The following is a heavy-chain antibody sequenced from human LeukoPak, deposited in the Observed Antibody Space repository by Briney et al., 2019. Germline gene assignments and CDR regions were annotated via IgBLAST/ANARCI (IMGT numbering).Heavy chain of an antibody. D-gene: IGHD3-10*01. Sequence: GESLKISCKGSGYSFTSYWIGWVRQMPGKGLEWMGIIYPGDSDTRYSPSFQGQVTISADKSISTAYLQWSSLKASDTAMYYCARSLGYYGSGSYYDYWGQGTLVTVSS. J-gene: IGHJ4*02. CDR1: GYSFTSYW. CDR2: IYPGDSDT. V-gene: IGHV5-51*01. CDR3: ARSLGYYGSGSYYDY.